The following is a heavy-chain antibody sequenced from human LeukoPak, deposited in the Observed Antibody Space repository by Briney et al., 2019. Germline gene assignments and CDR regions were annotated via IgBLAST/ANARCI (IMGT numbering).Heavy chain of an antibody. CDR2: INAGNGNT. V-gene: IGHV1-3*01. J-gene: IGHJ4*02. D-gene: IGHD3-3*01. Sequence: ASVKVSCKASGYTFTSYAMHWVRQAPGQRLEWMGWINAGNGNTKYSQKFQGRVTITRDTSASTAYMELSSLRSEDTAVYYCARFYDFWSGLGNFDYWGQGTLVTVSS. CDR3: ARFYDFWSGLGNFDY. CDR1: GYTFTSYA.